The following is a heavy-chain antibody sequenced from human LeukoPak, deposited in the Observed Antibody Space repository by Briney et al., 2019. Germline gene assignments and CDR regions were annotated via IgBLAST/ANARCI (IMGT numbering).Heavy chain of an antibody. Sequence: SGGSLRLSCKGSGYIFTNYWIAWVRQMPGKGLEWMGIIYPGDSDTRYSPSFQGLVTISADKSINAAYLQWSSLKASDTAMYYCARLVGDSYSDYWGQGTLVTVSS. CDR1: GYIFTNYW. D-gene: IGHD2-21*02. CDR3: ARLVGDSYSDY. J-gene: IGHJ4*02. CDR2: IYPGDSDT. V-gene: IGHV5-51*01.